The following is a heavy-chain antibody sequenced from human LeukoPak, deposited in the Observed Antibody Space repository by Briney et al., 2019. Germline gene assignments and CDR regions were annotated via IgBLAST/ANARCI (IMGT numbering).Heavy chain of an antibody. D-gene: IGHD4-23*01. CDR1: GFTFSDYW. Sequence: GGSLRLSCSASGFTFSDYWMMWVRQAPGKGLEWVGNIRQDDSEKNYVDSVKGRFTISRDNAKFTLYLQMNSLRAEDTAIYYCATDRKVGTWDPRFNYWGQGTLVTVSS. J-gene: IGHJ4*02. CDR2: IRQDDSEK. CDR3: ATDRKVGTWDPRFNY. V-gene: IGHV3-7*01.